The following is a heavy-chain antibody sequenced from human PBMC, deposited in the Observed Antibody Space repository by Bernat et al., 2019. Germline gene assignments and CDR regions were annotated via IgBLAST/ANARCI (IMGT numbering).Heavy chain of an antibody. CDR3: AKVGSSWYERYYFDY. Sequence: VQLVESGGGVVQPGRSLRLSCAASGFTFSSYAMSWVRQAPGKGLEWVSAISGSGGSTYYADSVKGRFTISRDNSKNTLYLQMNSLRAEDTAVYYCAKVGSSWYERYYFDYWGQGTLVTVSS. D-gene: IGHD6-13*01. CDR2: ISGSGGST. V-gene: IGHV3-23*04. CDR1: GFTFSSYA. J-gene: IGHJ4*02.